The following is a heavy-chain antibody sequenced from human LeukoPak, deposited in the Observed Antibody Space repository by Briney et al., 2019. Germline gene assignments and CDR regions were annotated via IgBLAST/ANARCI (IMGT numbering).Heavy chain of an antibody. J-gene: IGHJ3*02. CDR3: ARSDPILVVMGASDI. CDR2: IYTSGST. D-gene: IGHD2-21*01. Sequence: SETLSLTCTVSGGSISSYYWSWIRQPAGKGLEGIGRIYTSGSTNYNPSLKSRVTMSVATSKNQFSLKLSSVTAADTAVYYCARSDPILVVMGASDIWGQGTMVTVSS. V-gene: IGHV4-4*07. CDR1: GGSISSYY.